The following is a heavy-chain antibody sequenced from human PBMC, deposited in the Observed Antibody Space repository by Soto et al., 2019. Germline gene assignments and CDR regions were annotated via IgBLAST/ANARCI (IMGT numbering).Heavy chain of an antibody. CDR3: XXXXXXXXSSTTGPLGY. D-gene: IGHD6-13*01. Sequence: QVQLVESGGGVVQPGRSLRLSCAASGFTFSSYAMHWVRQAPGKGLEWVAVISYDGSNKYYADSVKGRFTISRDNSKNTLYLXXXXXXXXXXXXYXXXXXXXXXXSSTTGPLGYWGQGTLVTVSS. CDR1: GFTFSSYA. CDR2: ISYDGSNK. V-gene: IGHV3-30-3*01. J-gene: IGHJ4*02.